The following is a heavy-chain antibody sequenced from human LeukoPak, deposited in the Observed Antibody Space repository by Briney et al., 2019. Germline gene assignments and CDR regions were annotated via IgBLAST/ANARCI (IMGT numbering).Heavy chain of an antibody. Sequence: PGGSLRLSCAASGFTFDDYTMHWVRQAPGKGLEWVSLISWDGGSTYCADSVKGRFTISRDNSKNSLYLQMNSLRTEDTALYYCAKDMRSSSWYYFDYWGQGTLVTVSS. CDR3: AKDMRSSSWYYFDY. D-gene: IGHD6-13*01. V-gene: IGHV3-43*01. J-gene: IGHJ4*02. CDR2: ISWDGGST. CDR1: GFTFDDYT.